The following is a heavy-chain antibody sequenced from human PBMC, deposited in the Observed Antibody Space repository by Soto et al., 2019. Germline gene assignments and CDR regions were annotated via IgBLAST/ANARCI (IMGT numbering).Heavy chain of an antibody. D-gene: IGHD4-17*01. J-gene: IGHJ6*02. CDR1: GYIFGNYD. CDR3: VRWYGGDAYGLDV. CDR2: MNTDSGNA. V-gene: IGHV1-8*01. Sequence: QVQLVQSGAEVKKPGASVKVSCKASGYIFGNYDIYWVRQATGQGLEWLGWMNTDSGNAGYAQKFQGRVTMTRETSTRTAYMELSSLRSDDTGVYFCVRWYGGDAYGLDVWGQGTTVTVSS.